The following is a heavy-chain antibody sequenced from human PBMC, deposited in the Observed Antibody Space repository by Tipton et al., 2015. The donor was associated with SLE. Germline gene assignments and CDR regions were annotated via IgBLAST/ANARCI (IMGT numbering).Heavy chain of an antibody. CDR1: GFTFNNYA. CDR3: TIISRLQLFAS. D-gene: IGHD5-24*01. V-gene: IGHV3-21*01. CDR2: ISSSSKYV. Sequence: GSLRLSCAASGFTFNNYAINWVRQAPGKGLEWVSSISSSSKYVYYADSVKGRFTISRDNAKNSLYLQMNSLRGEDTAMYYCTIISRLQLFASWGQGTLVTVSS. J-gene: IGHJ5*01.